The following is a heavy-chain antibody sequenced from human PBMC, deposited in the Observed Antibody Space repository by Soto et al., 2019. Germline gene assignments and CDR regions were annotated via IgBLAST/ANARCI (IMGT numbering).Heavy chain of an antibody. CDR3: AGQPGYGDYHRGGDY. V-gene: IGHV1-8*01. CDR1: GYTFTSYD. Sequence: QVQLVQSGAEVKKPGASVKVSCKASGYTFTSYDINWVRQATGQGLEWMGWMNPNSGNTGYAQKFQGRVSITRNTSISTAYMELGSLRSEDTGVYYCAGQPGYGDYHRGGDYWGQGTLVTVSS. J-gene: IGHJ4*02. CDR2: MNPNSGNT. D-gene: IGHD4-17*01.